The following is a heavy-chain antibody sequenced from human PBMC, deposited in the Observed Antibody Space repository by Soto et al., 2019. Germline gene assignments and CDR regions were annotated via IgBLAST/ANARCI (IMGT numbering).Heavy chain of an antibody. D-gene: IGHD3-10*01. Sequence: SGGSLRLSCAASGFTFSSYGMHWVRQAPGKGLEWVAVISYDGSNKYYADSVKGRFTISRDNSKNTLYLQMNSLRAEDTAVYYCAKSRPVLLWFGELLFEPYFDYWGQGTLVTVSS. V-gene: IGHV3-30*18. CDR1: GFTFSSYG. CDR2: ISYDGSNK. CDR3: AKSRPVLLWFGELLFEPYFDY. J-gene: IGHJ4*02.